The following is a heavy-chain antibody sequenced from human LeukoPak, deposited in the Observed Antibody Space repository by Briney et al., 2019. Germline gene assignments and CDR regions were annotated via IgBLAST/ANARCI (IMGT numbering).Heavy chain of an antibody. CDR3: ARDRSLGYDH. V-gene: IGHV1-69*05. CDR2: IVPILGTA. Sequence: EASVKVSCKASGGTFSSYAISWVRQAPGQGLEWMGGIVPILGTATYAQNFQGRVTITTDESTTTAYMELSSLISEDTAVYYCARDRSLGYDHWGQGTLVTVSS. D-gene: IGHD3-10*01. J-gene: IGHJ5*02. CDR1: GGTFSSYA.